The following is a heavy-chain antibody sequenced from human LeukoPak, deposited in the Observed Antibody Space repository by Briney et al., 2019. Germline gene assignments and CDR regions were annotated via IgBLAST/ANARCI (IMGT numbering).Heavy chain of an antibody. Sequence: GGFLRLSCAASGFTFSSYAMSWVRQAPGKGLEWVSAISASGGSTYYADSVKGRFTISRDNSKNTLYLQMNSLRAEDTAVYYCARAYSSSWYGPTGGSYYYYGMDVWGQGTTVTVSS. J-gene: IGHJ6*02. CDR3: ARAYSSSWYGPTGGSYYYYGMDV. V-gene: IGHV3-23*01. CDR2: ISASGGST. D-gene: IGHD6-13*01. CDR1: GFTFSSYA.